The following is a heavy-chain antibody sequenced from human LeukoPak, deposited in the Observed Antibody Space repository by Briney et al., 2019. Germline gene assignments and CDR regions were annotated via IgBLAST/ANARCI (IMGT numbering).Heavy chain of an antibody. Sequence: GGSLRLSCAASGFTFSSYWMSWVRQAPGKGLEWVANIKQDESEKYYVDSVKGRFTISRDNAKNSLYLQMNRLRAEDTAVYYCARDQVYAFWSGRFDYYYYYMDVWGKGTTVTVSS. CDR2: IKQDESEK. V-gene: IGHV3-7*01. CDR1: GFTFSSYW. J-gene: IGHJ6*03. D-gene: IGHD3-3*01. CDR3: ARDQVYAFWSGRFDYYYYYMDV.